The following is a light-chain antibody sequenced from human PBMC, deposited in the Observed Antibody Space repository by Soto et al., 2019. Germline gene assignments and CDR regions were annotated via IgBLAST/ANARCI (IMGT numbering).Light chain of an antibody. V-gene: IGKV3-20*01. Sequence: EIVLTQSPATLSLSPGERATLSCRASQSVSSNFLAWYKQKPGQAPSLLIHGASSRATGIPDRFSGSGSGTDFTLTISRLEPEDFAVYYCQQYGSSPATFGHGTKVEIK. CDR2: GAS. J-gene: IGKJ1*01. CDR1: QSVSSNF. CDR3: QQYGSSPAT.